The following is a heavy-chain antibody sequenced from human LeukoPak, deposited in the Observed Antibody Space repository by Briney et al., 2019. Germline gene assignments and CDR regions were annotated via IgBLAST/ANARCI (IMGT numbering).Heavy chain of an antibody. CDR3: ARGVDYYYYMDV. J-gene: IGHJ6*03. CDR2: IYTTEST. CDR1: GGSISGYY. Sequence: PSETLSLTCTVSGGSISGYYWSWIRQPAGKGLAWIGRIYTTESTNYNPSLKSRVTISVDKSKNQFSLKLSSVTAADTAVYYCARGVDYYYYMDVWGKGTTVTVSS. V-gene: IGHV4-4*07.